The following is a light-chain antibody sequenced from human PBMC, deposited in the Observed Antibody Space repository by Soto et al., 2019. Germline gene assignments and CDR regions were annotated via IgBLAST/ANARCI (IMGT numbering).Light chain of an antibody. CDR3: QQYNNWAPRYT. J-gene: IGKJ2*01. CDR1: QSVNTN. V-gene: IGKV3-15*01. CDR2: GAS. Sequence: EIVMTQSPATLSVSPGERATLSCRASQSVNTNLAWYQQKPGQAPRLLIYGASTRPTGIPARFSGSASGTDFTLTISSLQSEDSAVYCCQQYNNWAPRYTFGQGNKLEIK.